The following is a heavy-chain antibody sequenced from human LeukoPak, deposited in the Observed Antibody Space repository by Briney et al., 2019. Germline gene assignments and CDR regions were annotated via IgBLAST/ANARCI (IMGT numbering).Heavy chain of an antibody. J-gene: IGHJ5*02. CDR2: IWYDGSNK. D-gene: IGHD6-13*01. Sequence: GGSLRLSCAASGFTFSSYGMHWVRQAPGKGLEWVAVIWYDGSNKYYADSVKGRFIISRDNSKNTLYLQMNSLRAEDTAVYYCARYKAAAGTYWFDPWGQGTLVTVSS. V-gene: IGHV3-33*01. CDR1: GFTFSSYG. CDR3: ARYKAAAGTYWFDP.